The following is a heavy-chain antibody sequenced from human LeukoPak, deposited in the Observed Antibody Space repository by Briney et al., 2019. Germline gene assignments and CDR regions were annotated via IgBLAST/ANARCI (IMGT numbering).Heavy chain of an antibody. V-gene: IGHV4-59*01. CDR2: IYYSGST. CDR3: ARGPYGDYADAFDI. J-gene: IGHJ3*02. D-gene: IGHD4-17*01. Sequence: SETLSLTCTVSGDSISSYYWSWIRQPPGKGLEWIGYIYYSGSTNYNPSLKSRVTISVDTSKNQFSPKLSSVTAADTAVYYCARGPYGDYADAFDIWGQGTMVTVSS. CDR1: GDSISSYY.